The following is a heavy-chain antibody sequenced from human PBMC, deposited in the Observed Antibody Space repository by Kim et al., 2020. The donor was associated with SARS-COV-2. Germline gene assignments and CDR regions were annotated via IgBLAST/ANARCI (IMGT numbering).Heavy chain of an antibody. CDR3: VRERTHYYDSSGYIDY. V-gene: IGHV3-53*01. Sequence: SGKGRFTISGDNSKNTMYLQMNSRRAEDKAVYYCVRERTHYYDSSGYIDYWGQGTLVTVSS. J-gene: IGHJ4*02. D-gene: IGHD3-22*01.